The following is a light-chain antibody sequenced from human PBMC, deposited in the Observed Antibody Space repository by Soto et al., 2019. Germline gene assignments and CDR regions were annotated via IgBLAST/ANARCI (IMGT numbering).Light chain of an antibody. CDR3: AAWDDSLRGYV. J-gene: IGLJ1*01. CDR1: SSNIGSNY. Sequence: QSVLTQPPSASGTPGQRVTISCSGSSSNIGSNYVFWYQQLPGTAPKLLIYTNNLRPSGVPDRFSGSKSGTSASLAIGGLRSEDEADYYCAAWDDSLRGYVFGTGTKVTVL. V-gene: IGLV1-47*02. CDR2: TNN.